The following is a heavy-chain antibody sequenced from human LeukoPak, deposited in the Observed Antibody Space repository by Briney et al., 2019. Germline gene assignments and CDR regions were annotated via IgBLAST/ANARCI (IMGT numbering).Heavy chain of an antibody. CDR2: IYHSGNT. CDR1: GYSISSGYY. CDR3: ARDVIVVVSWAYYHYGMDV. J-gene: IGHJ6*02. Sequence: SETLSLTCNVSGYSISSGYYWAWIRRPPGKGLEWIGGIYHSGNTYYNPSPKSRVTMSMDTSKNQFSLKLSSVTAADTAVYYCARDVIVVVSWAYYHYGMDVWGQGTTVTVSS. V-gene: IGHV4-38-2*02. D-gene: IGHD3-22*01.